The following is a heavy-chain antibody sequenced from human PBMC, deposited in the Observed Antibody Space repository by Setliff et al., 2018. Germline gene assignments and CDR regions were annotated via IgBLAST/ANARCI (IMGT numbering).Heavy chain of an antibody. Sequence: LSLTCAASGFTFSSHWMTWVRQAPGKGLEWVANIKQDGSEEYYVDSVRGRFTISRDNAHNSLYLQMNNLRVEDTAVYYCTTRYHNPGDGYMAVFDFWGQGSLVTVSS. CDR2: IKQDGSEE. CDR1: GFTFSSHW. D-gene: IGHD2-21*01. V-gene: IGHV3-7*03. J-gene: IGHJ4*02. CDR3: TTRYHNPGDGYMAVFDF.